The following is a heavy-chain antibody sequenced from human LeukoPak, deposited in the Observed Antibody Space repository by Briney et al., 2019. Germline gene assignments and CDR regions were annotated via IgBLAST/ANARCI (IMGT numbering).Heavy chain of an antibody. D-gene: IGHD1-26*01. Sequence: GGSLRLSRVASGFPFSSYWMTWVRQAPGKGLEWVAVIWYDGSNKYYADSVKGRFTISRDNSKNTLYLQMNSLRAEDTALYFCAKKAQYNGNYPLDYWGQGTLVTVSS. J-gene: IGHJ4*02. CDR1: GFPFSSYW. CDR2: IWYDGSNK. V-gene: IGHV3-33*06. CDR3: AKKAQYNGNYPLDY.